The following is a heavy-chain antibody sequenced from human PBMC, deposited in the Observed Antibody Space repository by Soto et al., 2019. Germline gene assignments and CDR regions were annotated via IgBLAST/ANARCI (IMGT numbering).Heavy chain of an antibody. V-gene: IGHV1-69*13. D-gene: IGHD3-10*01. CDR1: GCTFSSYA. CDR3: ARATMVRGVIISPASGLFDY. J-gene: IGHJ4*02. CDR2: IIPIFGTA. Sequence: SVKVSCKASGCTFSSYAISWVRQAPGQVLEWMGGIIPIFGTANYAQKFQGRVTITADESTSTAYMELSSLRSEDTAVYYCARATMVRGVIISPASGLFDYWGQGTLVTVS.